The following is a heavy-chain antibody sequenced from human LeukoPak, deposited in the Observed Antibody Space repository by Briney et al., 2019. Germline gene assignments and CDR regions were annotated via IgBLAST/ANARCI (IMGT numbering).Heavy chain of an antibody. CDR1: GYSFTNYW. D-gene: IGHD6-19*01. CDR2: IYPGDSRT. J-gene: IGHJ4*02. Sequence: GEPLKISCQGSGYSFTNYWIGWVREMPGKGLEWMVFIYPGDSRTRYSPSFQGQVTISVDKSIRTAYLQWSSLKASDTAMYYCTTATSGGSGWDYWGQGTLVTVSS. CDR3: TTATSGGSGWDY. V-gene: IGHV5-51*01.